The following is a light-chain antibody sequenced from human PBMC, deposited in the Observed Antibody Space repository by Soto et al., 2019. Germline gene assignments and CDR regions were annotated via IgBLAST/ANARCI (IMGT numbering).Light chain of an antibody. Sequence: QSALTQPPSASGSPGQSVTISCTGTKNDIGVYDFVSWYQHHPGKAPRLIIYEVVQRPSGVPDRFSGSKSGTSASLAITGLQAEDEADYYCQSYDNSLSGSYVFGTGTKVTVL. J-gene: IGLJ1*01. CDR1: KNDIGVYDF. V-gene: IGLV2-8*01. CDR3: QSYDNSLSGSYV. CDR2: EVV.